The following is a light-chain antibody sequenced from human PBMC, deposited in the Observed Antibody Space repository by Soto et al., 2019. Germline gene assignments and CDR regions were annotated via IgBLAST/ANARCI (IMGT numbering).Light chain of an antibody. V-gene: IGKV3-20*01. Sequence: EIVLTQSPGTLSLSPGARATLSCRASQSVSSSYLAWYQQKPGQAPRLLIYGASSRATGIPDRFSGSGSGTEFTLPISRLEPEDFAVYYCQQYGSSGTFGQGTKVDIK. CDR3: QQYGSSGT. CDR1: QSVSSSY. CDR2: GAS. J-gene: IGKJ1*01.